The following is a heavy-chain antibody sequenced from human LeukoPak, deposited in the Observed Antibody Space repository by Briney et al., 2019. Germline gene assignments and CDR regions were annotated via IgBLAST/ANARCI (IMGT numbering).Heavy chain of an antibody. D-gene: IGHD7-27*01. V-gene: IGHV3-33*01. J-gene: IGHJ4*02. CDR3: ARDRSWGSQCYFDY. CDR2: IWYDGSNK. Sequence: GGSLRLSCAASGFHFSTYGMHWVRRAPGKGLEWVGVIWYDGSNKIYAESVKGRFTISRDNSKNTLYLQMNSLRAEDTAVYYCARDRSWGSQCYFDYWGQGTLVTVSS. CDR1: GFHFSTYG.